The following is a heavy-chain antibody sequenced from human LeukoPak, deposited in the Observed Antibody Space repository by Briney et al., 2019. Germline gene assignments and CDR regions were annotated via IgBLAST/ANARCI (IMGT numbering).Heavy chain of an antibody. CDR3: ARDLIVVAGTSQFDP. CDR2: IWYDGTKK. CDR1: GFTFSSYG. J-gene: IGHJ5*02. D-gene: IGHD6-19*01. V-gene: IGHV3-33*01. Sequence: GGSLRLSCAASGFTFSSYGMHWVRQAPGKGLEWVAVIWYDGTKKYYTDSVKGRFTISRDNSKNTLYLQMNSLRAGDTAVYYCARDLIVVAGTSQFDPWGQGTLVTVSS.